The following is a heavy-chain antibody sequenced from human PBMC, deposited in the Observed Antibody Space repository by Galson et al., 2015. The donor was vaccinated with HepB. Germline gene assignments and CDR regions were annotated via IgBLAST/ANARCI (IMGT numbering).Heavy chain of an antibody. D-gene: IGHD3-10*01. V-gene: IGHV1-3*01. CDR2: INVGDGNT. Sequence: SVKVSCKASGYTFTSYTIQWVRQAPGQRLEWMGWINVGDGNTKYSQRFQGRVTITRDTSASTAYMDLSSLASEDTAIYYCTRGMAPSYFGTGSYYTADHWGPGSLVTVSS. CDR3: TRGMAPSYFGTGSYYTADH. CDR1: GYTFTSYT. J-gene: IGHJ4*02.